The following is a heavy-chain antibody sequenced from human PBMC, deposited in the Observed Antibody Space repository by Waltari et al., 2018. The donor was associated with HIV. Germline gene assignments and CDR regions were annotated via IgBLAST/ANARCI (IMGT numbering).Heavy chain of an antibody. J-gene: IGHJ6*02. D-gene: IGHD2-8*01. CDR1: GYKLGAYW. V-gene: IGHV5-51*01. Sequence: EVQLVQSGAEVKRPGEPLKIPCEGSGYKLGAYWIAWVRQMPGKGLEWVGLSYPGGSDIRYSPSFQGQVTISADTSTNTAYLQWSSLKASDTAIYYCATTANYRMDVWGQGTTVTVSS. CDR3: ATTANYRMDV. CDR2: SYPGGSDI.